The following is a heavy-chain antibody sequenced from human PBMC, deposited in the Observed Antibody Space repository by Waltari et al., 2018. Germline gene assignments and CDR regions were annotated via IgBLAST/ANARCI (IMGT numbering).Heavy chain of an antibody. CDR2: IYYSGST. CDR1: GGSISSSSYY. J-gene: IGHJ6*02. Sequence: QLQLQESGPGLVKPSETLSLTCTVSGGSISSSSYYWGWIRQPPGKGLEWIGSIYYSGSTYYNPSLKSRVTISVDTSKNQFSLQLSSVTAADTALYYCARHRGYGSGSYEGMDVWGQGTTVTVSS. V-gene: IGHV4-39*01. D-gene: IGHD3-10*01. CDR3: ARHRGYGSGSYEGMDV.